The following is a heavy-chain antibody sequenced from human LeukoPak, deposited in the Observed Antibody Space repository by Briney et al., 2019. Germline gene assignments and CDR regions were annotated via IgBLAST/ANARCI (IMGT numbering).Heavy chain of an antibody. J-gene: IGHJ4*02. D-gene: IGHD1-14*01. CDR3: ARISMLGPGSDY. CDR2: ISAYNGNT. Sequence: ASVKVSCKASGYTFTSYAMHWVRQAPGQRLEWMGWISAYNGNTNYAQKLQGRVTMTTDTSTSTAYMELRSLRSDDTAVYYCARISMLGPGSDYWGQGTLVTVSS. V-gene: IGHV1-18*01. CDR1: GYTFTSYA.